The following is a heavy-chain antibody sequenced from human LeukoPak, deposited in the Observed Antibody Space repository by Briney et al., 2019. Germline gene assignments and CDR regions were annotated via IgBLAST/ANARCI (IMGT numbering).Heavy chain of an antibody. V-gene: IGHV3-66*02. CDR2: IYSFGRT. CDR1: AFTVSGNH. J-gene: IGHJ6*03. Sequence: GGSLRLSCAASAFTVSGNHMNGVRQAPGKGLEWVSVIYSFGRTHYADSVKGRFTISRDNSKNTLYLQMSSLRADDTAVYYCLPNGPNYFMDVWGQGTTVTVSS. D-gene: IGHD1-1*01. CDR3: LPNGPNYFMDV.